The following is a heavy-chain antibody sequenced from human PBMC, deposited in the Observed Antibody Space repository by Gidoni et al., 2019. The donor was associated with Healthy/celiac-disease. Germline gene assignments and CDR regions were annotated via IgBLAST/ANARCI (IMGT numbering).Heavy chain of an antibody. J-gene: IGHJ4*02. D-gene: IGHD3-3*01. V-gene: IGHV1-18*04. CDR3: ARGVRIWSGYYEWDYFDY. Sequence: QVQLVQSGAEVKKPGASVKVSCKASGYTFTSYGISWVRQAPGQGLEWIGWISAYNGTTNYAQKLQGRVTMTTDTSTSTAYMELRSLRSDDTAVYYCARGVRIWSGYYEWDYFDYWGQGTLVTVSS. CDR2: ISAYNGTT. CDR1: GYTFTSYG.